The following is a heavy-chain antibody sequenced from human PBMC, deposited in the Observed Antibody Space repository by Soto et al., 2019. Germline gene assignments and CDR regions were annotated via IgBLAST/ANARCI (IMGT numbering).Heavy chain of an antibody. V-gene: IGHV4-59*08. Sequence: SETLSLTCAVSGGSITSYYWSWIRQAPGKGLKWIGYIYHSGRTDYNPSIKRRVTISQDTSKNQISLKLSSVTAADTAVYYCARLYYYDSSGYYPTLPFDPWGQGTLVTVS. D-gene: IGHD3-22*01. CDR3: ARLYYYDSSGYYPTLPFDP. CDR2: IYHSGRT. CDR1: GGSITSYY. J-gene: IGHJ5*02.